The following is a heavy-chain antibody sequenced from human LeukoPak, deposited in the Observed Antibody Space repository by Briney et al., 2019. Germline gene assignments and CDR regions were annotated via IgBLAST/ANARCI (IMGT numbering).Heavy chain of an antibody. Sequence: ASVTVSCKASGYTFTSYAMHWVRQAPGQRLEWMGWINAGNGNTKYSQKFQGRVTITRDTSASTAYMELSSLRSEDTAVYYCASYYYDSSGYYVKYFQHWGQGTLVTVSS. CDR3: ASYYYDSSGYYVKYFQH. D-gene: IGHD3-22*01. V-gene: IGHV1-3*01. J-gene: IGHJ1*01. CDR2: INAGNGNT. CDR1: GYTFTSYA.